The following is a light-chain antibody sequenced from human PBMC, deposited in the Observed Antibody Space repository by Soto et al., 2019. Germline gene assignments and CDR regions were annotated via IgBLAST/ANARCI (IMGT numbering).Light chain of an antibody. CDR2: DAS. CDR3: QQYNSFPWA. Sequence: DLQMTHSPSTLSASVGYRVTITCRASQSISSWLAWYQQKPGKAPKLLIYDASSLESGVPSRFSGSGSGTEFTLTISSLQPDDFATDYCQQYNSFPWAFGQGTKVEIK. J-gene: IGKJ1*01. CDR1: QSISSW. V-gene: IGKV1-5*01.